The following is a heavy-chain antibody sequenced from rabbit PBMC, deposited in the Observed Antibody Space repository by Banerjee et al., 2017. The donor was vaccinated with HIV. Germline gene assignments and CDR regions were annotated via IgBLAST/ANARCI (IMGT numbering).Heavy chain of an antibody. J-gene: IGHJ3*01. D-gene: IGHD8-1*01. V-gene: IGHV1S40*01. CDR3: ARRAGSSGYAMDL. Sequence: APGKGLEWIASIDTGDGSTYYASWAKGRFTISKTSSTTVTLQMTSLTAADTATYFCARRAGSSGYAMDLWGPGTLVTVS. CDR2: IDTGDGST.